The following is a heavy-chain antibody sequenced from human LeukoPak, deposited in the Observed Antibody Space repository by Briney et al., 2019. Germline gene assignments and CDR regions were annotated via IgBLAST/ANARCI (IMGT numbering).Heavy chain of an antibody. D-gene: IGHD1-26*01. CDR3: ARVPFSGSYFDY. Sequence: PSETLSLTCTVSGGSISGYYWSWIRQPPGKGLEWIGYIYYSGSTNYNPSLKSRVTISVDTSKNQFSLKLSSVTAADTAVYYCARVPFSGSYFDYWGQGTLVTVSS. V-gene: IGHV4-59*01. CDR1: GGSISGYY. J-gene: IGHJ4*02. CDR2: IYYSGST.